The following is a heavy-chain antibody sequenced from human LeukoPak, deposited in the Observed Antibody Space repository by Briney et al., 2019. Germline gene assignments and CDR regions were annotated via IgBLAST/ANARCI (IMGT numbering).Heavy chain of an antibody. V-gene: IGHV1-18*01. CDR2: ISAYNGNT. D-gene: IGHD6-13*01. CDR1: GYTFTSYG. J-gene: IGHJ6*03. Sequence: ASVTVSCKASGYTFTSYGISWVRQAPGQGLEWMGWISAYNGNTNYAQKLQVRVTMTTDTSTSTAYMELRSLRSDDTAVYYCARDFSPSSSWYYYYYMDVWGKGTTVTISS. CDR3: ARDFSPSSSWYYYYYMDV.